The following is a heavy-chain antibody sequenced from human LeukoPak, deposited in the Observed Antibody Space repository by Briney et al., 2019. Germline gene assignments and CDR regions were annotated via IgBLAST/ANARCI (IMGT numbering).Heavy chain of an antibody. V-gene: IGHV4-34*01. CDR2: INHSGST. D-gene: IGHD3-10*01. J-gene: IGHJ3*02. Sequence: SETLSLTCAVYGGSFSGYYWSWIRQPPGKGLEWIGEINHSGSTNYNPSLKSRVTISVDTSNNQFSLKVSSVTAADTAVYYCAKSNGYGLVDIWGQGTMVTVSS. CDR1: GGSFSGYY. CDR3: AKSNGYGLVDI.